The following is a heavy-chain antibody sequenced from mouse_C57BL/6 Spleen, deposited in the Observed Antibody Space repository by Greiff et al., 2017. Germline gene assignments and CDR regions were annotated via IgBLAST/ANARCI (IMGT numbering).Heavy chain of an antibody. CDR1: GYTFTSYW. CDR2: IYPGSGST. CDR3: ARDGDYGRTWFAY. J-gene: IGHJ3*01. Sequence: VQLQQSGAELVKPGASVKMSCKASGYTFTSYWITWVKQRPGQGLEWIGDIYPGSGSTNYNEKFKSKATLTVDTSSSTAYMQLSSLTSEDSAVYYCARDGDYGRTWFAYWGQGTLVTVSA. D-gene: IGHD2-4*01. V-gene: IGHV1-55*01.